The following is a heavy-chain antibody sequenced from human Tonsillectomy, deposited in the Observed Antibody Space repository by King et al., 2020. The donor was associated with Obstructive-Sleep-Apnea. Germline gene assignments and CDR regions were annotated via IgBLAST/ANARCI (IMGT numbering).Heavy chain of an antibody. J-gene: IGHJ4*02. CDR3: AKDRSRIAAAGTPFDY. Sequence: VQLVESGGGLVQPGRSLRLSCAASGFTFDDYAMHWVRQAPGKGLEWVSGISWNSGSIGYADSVKGRFTIYRDNAKNSLYLQMNSLRAEDTALYYCAKDRSRIAAAGTPFDYWGQGTLVTVSS. D-gene: IGHD6-13*01. CDR2: ISWNSGSI. CDR1: GFTFDDYA. V-gene: IGHV3-9*01.